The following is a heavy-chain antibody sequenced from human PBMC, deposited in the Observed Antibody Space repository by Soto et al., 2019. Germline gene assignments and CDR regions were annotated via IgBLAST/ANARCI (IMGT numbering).Heavy chain of an antibody. CDR2: IDSSGGT. Sequence: SETLSLTCSGSDVSSSIWKSSWIRQPPGRRLEWIGYIDSSGGTSYNPSLQSRVTISVDTSTKQFSLKLSSVTAADTAVYYCVRQGFGRLHGLVDVCGQGTTVT. CDR3: VRQGFGRLHGLVDV. J-gene: IGHJ6*02. CDR1: DVSSSIWK. V-gene: IGHV4-59*08. D-gene: IGHD3-10*01.